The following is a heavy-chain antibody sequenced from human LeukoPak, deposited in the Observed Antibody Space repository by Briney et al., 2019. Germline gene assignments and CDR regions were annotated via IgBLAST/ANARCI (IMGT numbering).Heavy chain of an antibody. V-gene: IGHV3-48*03. D-gene: IGHD3-10*02. CDR3: AELGITMIGGV. CDR2: ISSSGSTI. CDR1: GFTFSSYE. Sequence: GGSLRLSCAASGFTFSSYEMNCVRQAPGKGLEWVSYISSSGSTIYYADSVKGRFTISRDNAKNSLYLQMNRLRAEDTAVYYCAELGITMIGGVWGKGTTVTISS. J-gene: IGHJ6*04.